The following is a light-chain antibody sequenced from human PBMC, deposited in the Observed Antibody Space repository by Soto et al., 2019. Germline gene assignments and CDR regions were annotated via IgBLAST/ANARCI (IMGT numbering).Light chain of an antibody. CDR3: NSYTSTGTVV. J-gene: IGLJ2*01. V-gene: IGLV2-14*01. CDR2: EVS. CDR1: SSDVGAWKY. Sequence: QSVLTQPASVSGSPGQSITISCTGTSSDVGAWKYVSWYQQYPGKAPRLLISEVSIRPSGVSNRFSGSKSGNTASLTISGVQAEDEADYYCNSYTSTGTVVFGGGTKLTVI.